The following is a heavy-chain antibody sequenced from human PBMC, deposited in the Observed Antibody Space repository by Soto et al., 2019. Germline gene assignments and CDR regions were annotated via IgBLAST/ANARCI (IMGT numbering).Heavy chain of an antibody. CDR2: IIPIFGTA. Sequence: QVQLVQSGAEVKKPGSSVKVSCKASGGTFSSYAISWVRQAPGQGLEWMGGIIPIFGTANYAQKFQGRVTITADESTSTAYMELSSLRSEDTAVYYCARVSDYYDSSDYYYYDYWGQGTLVTVSS. J-gene: IGHJ4*02. CDR1: GGTFSSYA. D-gene: IGHD3-22*01. CDR3: ARVSDYYDSSDYYYYDY. V-gene: IGHV1-69*01.